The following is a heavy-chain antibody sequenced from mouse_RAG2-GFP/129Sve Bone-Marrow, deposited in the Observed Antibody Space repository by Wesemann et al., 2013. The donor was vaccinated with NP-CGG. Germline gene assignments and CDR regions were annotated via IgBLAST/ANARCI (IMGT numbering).Heavy chain of an antibody. CDR3: VRDGFAY. CDR2: SKSNNYAT. J-gene: IGHJ3*01. Sequence: SKSNNYATYYADSVKDRFTISRDDSQSMLYLQMNNLKTEDTAMYYCVRDGFAYWGQGTLVTVSA. V-gene: IGHV10-3*03.